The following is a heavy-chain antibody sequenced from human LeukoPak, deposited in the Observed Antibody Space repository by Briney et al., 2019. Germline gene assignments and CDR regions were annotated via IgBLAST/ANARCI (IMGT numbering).Heavy chain of an antibody. CDR1: GGSISSYY. D-gene: IGHD5-18*01. J-gene: IGHJ5*02. CDR3: ASYKLWLLGAWFDP. Sequence: SETLSLTCTVSGGSISSYYWSWIRQPPGKGLEWIGYIYYSGSTNYNPSLKSRVTISVDTSKNQFSLKLSPVTAADTAVYYCASYKLWLLGAWFDPWGQGTLVTVSS. CDR2: IYYSGST. V-gene: IGHV4-59*01.